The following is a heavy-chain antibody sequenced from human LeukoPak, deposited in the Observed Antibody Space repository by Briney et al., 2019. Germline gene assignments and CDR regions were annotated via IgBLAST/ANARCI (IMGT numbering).Heavy chain of an antibody. J-gene: IGHJ4*02. CDR2: ISWNSGSI. V-gene: IGHV3-9*01. Sequence: PGGSLRLSCAASGFTFDDYAMHWVRQAPGKGLEWVSGISWNSGSIGYADSVKGRFTISRDNAKNSLYLQMNSLRAEDTALYYCAGLLGARFMGATPGRGDYGGQGPRAPVS. D-gene: IGHD1-26*01. CDR3: AGLLGARFMGATPGRGDY. CDR1: GFTFDDYA.